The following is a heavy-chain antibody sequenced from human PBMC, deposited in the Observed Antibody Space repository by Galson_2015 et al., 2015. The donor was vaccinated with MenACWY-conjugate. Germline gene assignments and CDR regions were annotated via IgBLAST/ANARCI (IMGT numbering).Heavy chain of an antibody. D-gene: IGHD3-10*01. V-gene: IGHV1-69*06. J-gene: IGHJ6*03. Sequence: SVKVSCKASRGTFSSYAISWVRQAPGQGLEWMGGIIPIFGTANYAQKFQGRVTITADKSTSTAYMELSSLRSEDTAVYYCARAPEYYYGSGSYYNVSGAYYYYYMDVWGKGTTVTVSS. CDR2: IIPIFGTA. CDR1: RGTFSSYA. CDR3: ARAPEYYYGSGSYYNVSGAYYYYYMDV.